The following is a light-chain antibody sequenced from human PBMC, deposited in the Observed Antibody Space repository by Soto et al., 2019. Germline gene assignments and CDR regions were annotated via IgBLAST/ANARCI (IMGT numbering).Light chain of an antibody. CDR1: QSVSISY. CDR3: QKYGSSPPVT. Sequence: EIVLTQSPGTLSLSPGERATLSCRASQSVSISYLAWYQQKPGQAPRLLIYGASSRATGIPDRFSGSGSGTDFTLTISRLEPEEFAVYYCQKYGSSPPVTFGQGTRLEIK. J-gene: IGKJ5*01. V-gene: IGKV3-20*01. CDR2: GAS.